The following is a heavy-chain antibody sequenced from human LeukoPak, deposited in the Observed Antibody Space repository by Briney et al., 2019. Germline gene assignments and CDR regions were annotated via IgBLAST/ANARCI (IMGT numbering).Heavy chain of an antibody. V-gene: IGHV1-69*04. CDR1: GGTFSSYA. J-gene: IGHJ4*02. CDR3: ARAIAAAPSYYFDY. CDR2: IIPILGIA. D-gene: IGHD6-13*01. Sequence: SVKVSCKASGGTFSSYAISWVRQAPGQGLEWMGRIIPILGIANYAQKFQGRVTITADKSTSTAYMELSSLRSEDTAVYYCARAIAAAPSYYFDYWGQGTLVTVSS.